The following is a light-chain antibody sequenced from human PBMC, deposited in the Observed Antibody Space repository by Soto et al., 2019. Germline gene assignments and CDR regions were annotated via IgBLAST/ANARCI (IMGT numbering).Light chain of an antibody. CDR2: DVN. Sequence: QSALTQPASVSGSPVQSITISCTGTSSDVGRYNFVSWYQQHPGKAPKFIIYDVNNRPSGVSNRFSGSKSGDTASLTISGLQAEDEADYYCSSYTSSSTYVFGTGTKVTVL. CDR3: SSYTSSSTYV. V-gene: IGLV2-14*01. CDR1: SSDVGRYNF. J-gene: IGLJ1*01.